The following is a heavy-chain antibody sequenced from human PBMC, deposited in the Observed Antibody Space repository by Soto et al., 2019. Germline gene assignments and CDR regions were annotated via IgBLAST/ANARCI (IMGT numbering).Heavy chain of an antibody. CDR3: TTDSRTTIPEVRFDF. D-gene: IGHD2-2*02. CDR2: IRSQSDGGSG. V-gene: IGHV3-15*07. J-gene: IGHJ4*01. CDR1: GFTFNNAW. Sequence: EVQLVESGGGVVMPGGSLRLSCAASGFTFNNAWINWVRQPPGRGLEWVGRIRSQSDGGSGDYAAPVKGRFVVSRDDSKNIVYLQMNSLKIEDTAVYYCTTDSRTTIPEVRFDFWCHGTLVTVSS.